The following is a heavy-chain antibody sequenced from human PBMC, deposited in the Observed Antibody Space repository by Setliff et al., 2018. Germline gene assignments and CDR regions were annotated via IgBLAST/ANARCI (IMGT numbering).Heavy chain of an antibody. J-gene: IGHJ4*02. V-gene: IGHV1-18*01. CDR2: ISGYNGDT. Sequence: ASVKVSCKASGYTFTSYGINWVRQAHGQRLEWVGWISGYNGDTNYAQKFQGRVTLTTDRSTSTAYMELRSLKSDDTAVYYCARCLPFLSGYDRGAFDSWGQGTLVTVSS. D-gene: IGHD5-12*01. CDR3: ARCLPFLSGYDRGAFDS. CDR1: GYTFTSYG.